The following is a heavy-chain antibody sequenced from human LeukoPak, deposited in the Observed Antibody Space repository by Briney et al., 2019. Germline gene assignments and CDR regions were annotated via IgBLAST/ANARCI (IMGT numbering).Heavy chain of an antibody. D-gene: IGHD3-10*01. CDR1: GGSISSSNYY. V-gene: IGHV4-39*01. CDR2: VYYTGSI. J-gene: IGHJ4*02. CDR3: ARLSYGELDY. Sequence: PSETLSLTCTVSGGSISSSNYYWGWIRQPPGKGLEYIGSVYYTGSIHYNPSLTSRVTISADTSKNQFSLKLSSVTAADTAVYYCARLSYGELDYWGQGTLVTVSS.